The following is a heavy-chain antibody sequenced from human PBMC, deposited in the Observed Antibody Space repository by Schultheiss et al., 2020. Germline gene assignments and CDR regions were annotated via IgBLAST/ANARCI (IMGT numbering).Heavy chain of an antibody. V-gene: IGHV4-39*01. J-gene: IGHJ4*02. CDR2: IYYSGST. D-gene: IGHD3-22*01. CDR1: GGSISSSSYY. Sequence: ETLSLTCTVSGGSISSSSYYWSWIRQPPGKGLEWIGSIYYSGSTYYNPSLKSRVTISVDTSKNQFSLKLSSVTAADTAVYYCARQYDSSGYTPPGDFDYWGQGTLVTVSS. CDR3: ARQYDSSGYTPPGDFDY.